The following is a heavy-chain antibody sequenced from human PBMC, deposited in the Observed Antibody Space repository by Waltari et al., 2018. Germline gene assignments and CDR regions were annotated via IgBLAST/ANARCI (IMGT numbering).Heavy chain of an antibody. CDR1: GGSISSYC. D-gene: IGHD6-19*01. V-gene: IGHV4-59*01. CDR3: ARGYSSVYYYFDF. CDR2: IYYSGNT. Sequence: QVQLQESGPGLVKPSETLSLTCTVSGGSISSYCWSWIRQPPGKGLEWIGYIYYSGNTNYTPSLRGRVTISIDTSKNQFSLKLTSVTAADTAVYYCARGYSSVYYYFDFWGQGTLVTLSS. J-gene: IGHJ4*02.